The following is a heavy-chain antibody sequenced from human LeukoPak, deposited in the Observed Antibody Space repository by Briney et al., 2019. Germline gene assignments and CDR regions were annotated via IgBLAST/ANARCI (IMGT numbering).Heavy chain of an antibody. CDR2: ISYDGSNK. V-gene: IGHV3-30*04. D-gene: IGHD5-18*01. Sequence: PGGSLRLSCAASGFTFSSYAMHWVRQAPGKGLEWVAVISYDGSNKYYADSVKGRFTISRDNAKNSLFLQMNSLRAEDTAVYYCARVLGGYSYGSIDYWGQGTLVTVSS. CDR1: GFTFSSYA. CDR3: ARVLGGYSYGSIDY. J-gene: IGHJ4*02.